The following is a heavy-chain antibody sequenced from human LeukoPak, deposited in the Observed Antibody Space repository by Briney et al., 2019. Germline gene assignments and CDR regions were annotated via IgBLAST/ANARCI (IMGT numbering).Heavy chain of an antibody. CDR1: GYTFTSYA. V-gene: IGHV7-4-1*02. Sequence: ASVKVSCKASGYTFTSYAMNWVRQAPGQGLEWMGWINTNTGDPTYAQGFTGRFVFSLDTSVSTAYLQISSLKAEDTAVYYCARALKTYYDILTGYSGSGYWGQGTLVTVSS. J-gene: IGHJ4*02. CDR3: ARALKTYYDILTGYSGSGY. CDR2: INTNTGDP. D-gene: IGHD3-9*01.